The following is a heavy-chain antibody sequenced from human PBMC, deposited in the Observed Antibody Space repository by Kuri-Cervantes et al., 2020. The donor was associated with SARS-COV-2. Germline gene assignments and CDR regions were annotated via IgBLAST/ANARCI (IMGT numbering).Heavy chain of an antibody. J-gene: IGHJ5*02. CDR1: GFTFSNYG. D-gene: IGHD6-6*01. CDR2: ISGSGGST. CDR3: AKGSSSSGRYNWFDP. V-gene: IGHV3-23*01. Sequence: GGSLRLSCAASGFTFSNYGMTWVRQAPGKGLEWVSAISGSGGSTYYADSVKGRFTIPRDNSKNTLYLQMNSLRAEDTAVYYCAKGSSSSGRYNWFDPWGQGTLVTVSS.